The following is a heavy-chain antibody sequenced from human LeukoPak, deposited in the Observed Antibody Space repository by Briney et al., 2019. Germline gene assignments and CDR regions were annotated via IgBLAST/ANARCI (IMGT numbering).Heavy chain of an antibody. CDR2: INHSGST. Sequence: PSETLSLTCAVYGGSFSGYYWSWIRQPPGKGLEWIGEINHSGSTNYNPSLKSRVTISVDTSKNQFSLQLNSVTPEDTAVYYCARGYCSGGSCYFDYWGQGTLVTVSS. J-gene: IGHJ4*02. D-gene: IGHD2-15*01. V-gene: IGHV4-34*01. CDR3: ARGYCSGGSCYFDY. CDR1: GGSFSGYY.